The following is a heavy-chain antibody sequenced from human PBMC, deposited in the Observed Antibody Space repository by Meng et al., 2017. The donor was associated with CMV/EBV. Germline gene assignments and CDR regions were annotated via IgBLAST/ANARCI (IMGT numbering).Heavy chain of an antibody. J-gene: IGHJ5*02. D-gene: IGHD2-2*01. CDR3: ARDRDIVVVPGDPWFDP. CDR1: GGSISSSSYY. Sequence: QSRWQVSGPGLVKPAETLALTCTVSGGSISSSSYYWGWIRQPPGKGLEWIGSIYYSGSTYYNPSLKSRVTISVDTSKNQFSLKLSSVTAADTAVYYCARDRDIVVVPGDPWFDPWGQGTLVTVSS. CDR2: IYYSGST. V-gene: IGHV4-39*07.